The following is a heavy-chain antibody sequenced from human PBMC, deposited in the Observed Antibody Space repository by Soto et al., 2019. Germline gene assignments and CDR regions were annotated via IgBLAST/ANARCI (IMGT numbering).Heavy chain of an antibody. CDR3: ARGLFSENYYSGGWYYFDY. CDR2: INHSGST. CDR1: GGSVSGYS. V-gene: IGHV4-34*01. J-gene: IGHJ4*02. D-gene: IGHD1-26*01. Sequence: SETLSLTCAVYGGSVSGYSWTWIRQSPGKGLEWIGQINHSGSTTYNPSLKSRVTISLATSKNQFSLELSSVTAADTAVYYCARGLFSENYYSGGWYYFDYWGQGTLVTVSS.